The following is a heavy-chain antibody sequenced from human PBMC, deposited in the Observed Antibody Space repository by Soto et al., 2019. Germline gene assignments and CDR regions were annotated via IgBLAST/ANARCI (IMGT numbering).Heavy chain of an antibody. V-gene: IGHV1-18*01. D-gene: IGHD2-15*01. J-gene: IGHJ4*02. Sequence: ASVKVSCKASGYTFTSYGISWVRQAPGQGLEWMGWIGAYNGNTNYAQKLQGRVTMTTDTSTSTAYMELRSLRSDDTAVYYCARDSGGYCSGGSCPWDYWGQGTLVTVSS. CDR3: ARDSGGYCSGGSCPWDY. CDR1: GYTFTSYG. CDR2: IGAYNGNT.